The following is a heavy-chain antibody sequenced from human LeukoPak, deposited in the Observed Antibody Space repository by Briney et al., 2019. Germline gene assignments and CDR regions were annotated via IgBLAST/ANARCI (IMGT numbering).Heavy chain of an antibody. CDR3: ARQGKLRSFDP. J-gene: IGHJ5*02. CDR2: ISAYNGNT. V-gene: IGHV1-18*01. Sequence: ASVKVSCMDSGYTFTIYGISWVRQAPGQGLEWMGWISAYNGNTNYAQKRKGRVTMPADTSTSTAYRELRSLRPDDTAVYYCARQGKLRSFDPWGQGTLVTVSS. CDR1: GYTFTIYG. D-gene: IGHD1-7*01.